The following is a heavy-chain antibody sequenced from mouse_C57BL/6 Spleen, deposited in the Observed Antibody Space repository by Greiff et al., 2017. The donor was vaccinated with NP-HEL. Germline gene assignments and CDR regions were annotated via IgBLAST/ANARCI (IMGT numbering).Heavy chain of an antibody. CDR2: ISSGGSYT. D-gene: IGHD3-3*01. CDR1: GFTFSSYG. Sequence: EVQLVESGGDLVKPGGSLKLSCAASGFTFSSYGMSWVRQTPDKRLEWVATISSGGSYTYYPDSVKGRFTISRDNAKNTLYLQMSSLKSEDTAMYYCARQKGGDYWGQGTTLTVSS. CDR3: ARQKGGDY. J-gene: IGHJ2*01. V-gene: IGHV5-6*01.